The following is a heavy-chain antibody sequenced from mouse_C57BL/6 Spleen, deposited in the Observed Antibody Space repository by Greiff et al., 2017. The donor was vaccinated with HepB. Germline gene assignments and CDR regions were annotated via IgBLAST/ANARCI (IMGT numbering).Heavy chain of an antibody. CDR2: ISGGGGNT. CDR3: ASLIYYGNYDAMDY. D-gene: IGHD2-1*01. V-gene: IGHV5-9*01. Sequence: EVKLMESGGGLVKPGGSLKLSCAASGFTFSSYTMSWVRQTPEKRLEWVATISGGGGNTYYPDSVKGRFTISRDNAKNTLYLQMSSLRSEDTALYYCASLIYYGNYDAMDYWGQGTSVTVSS. CDR1: GFTFSSYT. J-gene: IGHJ4*01.